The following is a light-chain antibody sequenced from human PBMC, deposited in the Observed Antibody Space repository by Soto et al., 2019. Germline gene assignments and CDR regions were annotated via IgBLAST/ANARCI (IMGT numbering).Light chain of an antibody. CDR3: QQSDNLPDFT. CDR1: QDSNTF. Sequence: DIQVTQSPPSLAASVGDRVTVTCQASQDSNTFLNWFQQRPGEAPKLLIYATSNLEPGVPSRFSGRQYGTDFILSITSLQPEDVGTSYCQQSDNLPDFTFGPGNKVNI. CDR2: ATS. V-gene: IGKV1-33*01. J-gene: IGKJ3*01.